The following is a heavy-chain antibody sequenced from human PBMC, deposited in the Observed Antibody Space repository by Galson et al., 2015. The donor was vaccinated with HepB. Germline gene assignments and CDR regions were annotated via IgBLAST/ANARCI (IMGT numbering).Heavy chain of an antibody. CDR2: INSKSGTT. Sequence: SVKVSCKASGYTFSDFYIHWVRQAPGQGLEWMGGINSKSGTTSYARRFQDRVTMTRDTSVNTVYMDLYNLTSDDTATYYCARSSEWLLTDSWGQGTLVTVSS. CDR3: ARSSEWLLTDS. V-gene: IGHV1-2*02. D-gene: IGHD3-3*01. J-gene: IGHJ4*02. CDR1: GYTFSDFY.